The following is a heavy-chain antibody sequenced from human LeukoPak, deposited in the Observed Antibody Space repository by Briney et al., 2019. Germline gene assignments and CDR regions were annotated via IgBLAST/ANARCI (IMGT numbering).Heavy chain of an antibody. CDR3: ERVGWSGYTYCFDS. J-gene: IGHJ4*02. Sequence: SETLFLTYSVSGGSISSYYWRWIRQPPGKGLEWIGYIYYSGSTNYNPSLKSRVTISVDTSKNQFSLKLSSVTAADTAVYYCERVGWSGYTYCFDSSGQGTLVTVSS. V-gene: IGHV4-59*01. CDR2: IYYSGST. D-gene: IGHD3-3*01. CDR1: GGSISSYY.